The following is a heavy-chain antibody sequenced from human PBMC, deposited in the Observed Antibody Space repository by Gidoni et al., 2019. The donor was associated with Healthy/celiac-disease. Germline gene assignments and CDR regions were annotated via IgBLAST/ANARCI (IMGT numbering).Heavy chain of an antibody. Sequence: EVQLLESGGGLVQPGGSLRLSCAASGFTFSSDAMSWVRQASGKGLEWVSGISGSGGSTYYADSVKGRFTISRDNSKNTLYLQMNSLRAEDTAVYYCAKDTDGAVAGYWGQGTLVTVSS. V-gene: IGHV3-23*01. CDR3: AKDTDGAVAGY. CDR2: ISGSGGST. CDR1: GFTFSSDA. J-gene: IGHJ4*02. D-gene: IGHD6-19*01.